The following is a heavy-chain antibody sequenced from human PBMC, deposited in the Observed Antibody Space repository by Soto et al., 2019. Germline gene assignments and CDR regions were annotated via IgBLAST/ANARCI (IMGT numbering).Heavy chain of an antibody. V-gene: IGHV1-2*02. CDR1: GYTFSGYY. CDR3: ARARIAVAGRSPTGFDY. Sequence: QVQLVQSGAEVKKPGASVNVSCKASGYTFSGYYMHWVRQAPGQGLEWMGWINPNSGGTNDAQKFQGRVNMTRDTSISTAYMELNRLRSDYTAVYYCARARIAVAGRSPTGFDYWGQGTLVTVSS. CDR2: INPNSGGT. J-gene: IGHJ4*02. D-gene: IGHD6-19*01.